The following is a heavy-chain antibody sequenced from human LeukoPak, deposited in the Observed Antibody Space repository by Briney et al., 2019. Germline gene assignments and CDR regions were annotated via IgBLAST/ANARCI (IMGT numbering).Heavy chain of an antibody. D-gene: IGHD2-8*02. J-gene: IGHJ4*02. CDR3: ARHYCTDVGTGVRCYGLGAY. Sequence: SETLSLTCTVSGGSISNYQWSWIRQPPGKGLEWIGYISDTGSTNYNPSLKSRVTIPIDTSKNQFSLRLNSVTAADTAVYHCARHYCTDVGTGVRCYGLGAYWGQGTLVTVSS. CDR1: GGSISNYQ. V-gene: IGHV4-59*08. CDR2: ISDTGST.